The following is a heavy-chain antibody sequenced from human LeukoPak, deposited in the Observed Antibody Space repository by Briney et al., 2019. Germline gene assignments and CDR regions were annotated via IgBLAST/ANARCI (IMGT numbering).Heavy chain of an antibody. CDR3: AKGPPYSSSSWYFDY. D-gene: IGHD6-6*01. V-gene: IGHV3-30*18. J-gene: IGHJ4*02. CDR2: ISYDGSNK. Sequence: GGSLRLSCAASGFTFSSYGMHWVRQAPGKGLEWVAVISYDGSNKYYADSVKGRFTISRDNSKNTLYLQMNSLRAEDTAVYYCAKGPPYSSSSWYFDYWGQGTLVTVSS. CDR1: GFTFSSYG.